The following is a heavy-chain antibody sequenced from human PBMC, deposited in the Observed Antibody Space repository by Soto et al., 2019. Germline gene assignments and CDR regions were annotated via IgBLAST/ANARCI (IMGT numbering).Heavy chain of an antibody. CDR2: VYYSGGA. CDR3: GRVVEGATRHTDFDS. CDR1: GVSIHNSHSF. J-gene: IGHJ5*01. V-gene: IGHV4-39*01. Sequence: SETLSLTCAVSGVSIHNSHSFWGWIRQPPGKGLEFIANVYYSGGAHYNPSFRSRVTISVDTATNQVSLRMSSVTAADTAVYFCGRVVEGATRHTDFDSWGQGTLVTVSS. D-gene: IGHD2-21*01.